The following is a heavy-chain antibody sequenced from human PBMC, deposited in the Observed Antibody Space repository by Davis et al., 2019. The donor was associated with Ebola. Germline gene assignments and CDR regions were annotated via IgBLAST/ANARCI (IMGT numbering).Heavy chain of an antibody. V-gene: IGHV1-69*02. CDR2: IIPILGIA. D-gene: IGHD2-15*01. J-gene: IGHJ4*02. CDR1: GGTFSSYT. CDR3: ARAARYCSGGSCYCFDY. Sequence: SVKVSCKASGGTFSSYTISWVRQAPGQGLEWMGRIIPILGIANYAQKFQGRVTTTADKSTSTAYMELSSLRSEDTAVYYCARAARYCSGGSCYCFDYWGQGTLVTVSS.